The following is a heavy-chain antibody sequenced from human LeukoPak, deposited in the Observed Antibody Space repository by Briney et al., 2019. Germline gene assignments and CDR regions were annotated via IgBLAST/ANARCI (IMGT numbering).Heavy chain of an antibody. Sequence: SETLSLTCAVYGGSFSGYYWSWIRQPPGKGLEWIGEINHSGSTPYNPSLKSRVTISVDASKNQFSLKLSSVTAADTAVYYCARLTKNDSGSFRFGKKKRGYMDVWGKGTTVTISS. CDR1: GGSFSGYY. J-gene: IGHJ6*03. V-gene: IGHV4-34*01. CDR2: INHSGST. CDR3: ARLTKNDSGSFRFGKKKRGYMDV. D-gene: IGHD3-10*01.